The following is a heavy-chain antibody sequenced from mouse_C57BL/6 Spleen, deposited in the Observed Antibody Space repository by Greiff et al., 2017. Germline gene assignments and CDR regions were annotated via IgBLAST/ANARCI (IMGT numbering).Heavy chain of an antibody. CDR2: IHPSDSDT. CDR1: GYTFTSYW. J-gene: IGHJ3*01. D-gene: IGHD1-1*01. Sequence: QVQLQQPGAELVKPGASVKVSCKASGYTFTSYWMHWVKQRPGQGLEWIGRIHPSDSDTNYNQKFKGKATLTVDKSSSTAYMQLSSLTSEDAAVYYCVYGSSYDWFAYWGQGTLVTVSA. CDR3: VYGSSYDWFAY. V-gene: IGHV1-74*01.